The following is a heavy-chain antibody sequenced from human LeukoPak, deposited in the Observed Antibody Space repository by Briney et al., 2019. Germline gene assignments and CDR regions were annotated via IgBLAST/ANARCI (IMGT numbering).Heavy chain of an antibody. CDR1: GFTFSSHA. CDR3: AKRVTGTTNYFDY. J-gene: IGHJ4*02. V-gene: IGHV3-23*01. Sequence: PGGSLRLSCAASGFTFSSHAMSWVRQAPGKGLEWVSGVSGSGDSTYYADSVKGRFTISRDNSKNTLYLQMNSLRAEDTAVYYCAKRVTGTTNYFDYWGQGTLVTVSS. CDR2: VSGSGDST. D-gene: IGHD1-7*01.